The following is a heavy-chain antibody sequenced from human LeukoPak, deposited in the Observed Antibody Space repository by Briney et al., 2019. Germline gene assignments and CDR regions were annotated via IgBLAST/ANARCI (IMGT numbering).Heavy chain of an antibody. J-gene: IGHJ4*02. D-gene: IGHD5-18*01. CDR3: ATDASGDSYADY. Sequence: GGSLRLSCAASGFTFGTYWMNWVRQAPGRGLEWVANIKPDGSHIYYVDSVKGRFTISRDNAKNSLYLQIISLIAEDTAIYYCATDASGDSYADYWGQGTRVTVSS. V-gene: IGHV3-7*01. CDR1: GFTFGTYW. CDR2: IKPDGSHI.